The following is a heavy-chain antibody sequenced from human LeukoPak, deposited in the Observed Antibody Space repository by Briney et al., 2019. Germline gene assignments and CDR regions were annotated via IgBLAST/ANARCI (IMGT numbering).Heavy chain of an antibody. CDR1: GGSISSGGYY. Sequence: SQILSRTCTVTGGSISSGGYYCSWIRQHPGKGLEWIGYIYYSGSTYYNPSLKSRVTISVDTSKNQFSLKLSSVTAADTAVYYCAREKTYYDILTGYYIGDAFDIWGQGTMVTVSS. J-gene: IGHJ3*02. D-gene: IGHD3-9*01. CDR3: AREKTYYDILTGYYIGDAFDI. CDR2: IYYSGST. V-gene: IGHV4-31*03.